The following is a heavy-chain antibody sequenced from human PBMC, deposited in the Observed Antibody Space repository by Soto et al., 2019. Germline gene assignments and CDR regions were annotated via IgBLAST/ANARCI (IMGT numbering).Heavy chain of an antibody. CDR3: AKLVTTVAHDAFDI. CDR2: ISYDGSNK. D-gene: IGHD4-17*01. Sequence: QVQLVESGGGVVQPGRSLRLSCAASGFIFSSYGMHWVRQAPGKGLEWVAVISYDGSNKYYADSVKGRFTISRDNSKNTLYLQMNRLRAEDTAVYYCAKLVTTVAHDAFDIWGQGTMVTVSS. J-gene: IGHJ3*02. CDR1: GFIFSSYG. V-gene: IGHV3-30*18.